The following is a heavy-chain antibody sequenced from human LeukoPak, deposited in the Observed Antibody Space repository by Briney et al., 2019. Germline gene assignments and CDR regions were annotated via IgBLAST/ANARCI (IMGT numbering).Heavy chain of an antibody. CDR1: GGSISGYS. Sequence: SETLSLTCTVSGGSISGYSWTWIRQPPGQGLEWIGYFHNSRTTSYNPSLTGRVVISVDTAMDQISLKLNSVTAADTAVYYCARGHLGLSPWGQGTLVTVSS. D-gene: IGHD3-10*01. V-gene: IGHV4-59*01. CDR2: FHNSRTT. J-gene: IGHJ5*02. CDR3: ARGHLGLSP.